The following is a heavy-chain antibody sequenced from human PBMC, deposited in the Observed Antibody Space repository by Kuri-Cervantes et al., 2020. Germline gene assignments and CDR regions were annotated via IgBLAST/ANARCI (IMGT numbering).Heavy chain of an antibody. V-gene: IGHV4-39*02. CDR3: AKETVTGTPRRGYLDL. J-gene: IGHJ2*01. D-gene: IGHD4-17*01. Sequence: LETLSLTCTVSGDSITTNTFYWGWIRQPPGKGLEWIASMHYSGRTFSNPSLMSRVSMSVDASKNHFSLELSSVTAADTAVYYCAKETVTGTPRRGYLDLWGRGTLVTVSS. CDR1: GDSITTNTFY. CDR2: MHYSGRT.